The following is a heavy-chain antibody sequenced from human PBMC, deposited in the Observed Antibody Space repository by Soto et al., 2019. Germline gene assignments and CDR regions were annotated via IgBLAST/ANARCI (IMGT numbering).Heavy chain of an antibody. CDR3: AKREGNTYGLFH. D-gene: IGHD5-18*01. Sequence: EVQLVESVGGLVQPGGSLRLSCAASGFSFSSYWMHWVRQAPGKGLVWVSRIKTDGSSTDYADSVKGRFTISRDNAKNTLYRQMNSLRAEDTAVYYCAKREGNTYGLFHWGQGTLVTVSS. J-gene: IGHJ4*02. CDR2: IKTDGSST. CDR1: GFSFSSYW. V-gene: IGHV3-74*01.